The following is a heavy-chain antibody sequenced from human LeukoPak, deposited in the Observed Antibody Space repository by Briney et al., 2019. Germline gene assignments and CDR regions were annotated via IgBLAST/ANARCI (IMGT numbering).Heavy chain of an antibody. J-gene: IGHJ4*02. CDR2: IYSGGST. D-gene: IGHD3-10*01. Sequence: GGSLRLSCAASGFTVSSNYMSWVRQAPGKGLEWVSVIYSGGSTYYADSVKGRFTISRDNSKTTLYLQMNSLRAEDTAVYYCARAPGFGEFSFDYWGQGTLVTVSS. CDR1: GFTVSSNY. V-gene: IGHV3-66*01. CDR3: ARAPGFGEFSFDY.